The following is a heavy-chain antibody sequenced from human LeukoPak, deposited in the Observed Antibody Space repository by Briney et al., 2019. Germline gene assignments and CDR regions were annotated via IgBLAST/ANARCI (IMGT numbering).Heavy chain of an antibody. CDR3: ATLRDIVVVATTPTDV. Sequence: GGSLRLSCVASGFTFSPYAVHWVRQAPGKGLEWVAIISNDGTTESYTDSVKGRFTISRDNFKNTLYLQMNGLRLEDTAVCYCATLRDIVVVATTPTDVWGKGTTVIVSS. D-gene: IGHD2-2*01. CDR1: GFTFSPYA. V-gene: IGHV3-30-3*01. CDR2: ISNDGTTE. J-gene: IGHJ6*04.